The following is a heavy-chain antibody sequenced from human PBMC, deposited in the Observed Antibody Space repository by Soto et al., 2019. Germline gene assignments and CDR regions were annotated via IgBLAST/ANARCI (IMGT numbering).Heavy chain of an antibody. J-gene: IGHJ3*02. CDR1: GYTFTSYD. CDR2: MNPNSGNT. CDR3: ARGLRQIPTTEDDDAFDI. Sequence: ASVKVSCKASGYTFTSYDMNWVRQATGQGLEWMGWMNPNSGNTGYAQKFQGRVTMTTNTSISTAYMELSSLRSEDTAVYYCARGLRQIPTTEDDDAFDIWGQGTMVTVSS. D-gene: IGHD1-1*01. V-gene: IGHV1-8*01.